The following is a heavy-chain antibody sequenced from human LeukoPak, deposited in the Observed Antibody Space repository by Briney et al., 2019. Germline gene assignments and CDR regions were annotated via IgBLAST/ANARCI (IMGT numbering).Heavy chain of an antibody. D-gene: IGHD4-17*01. CDR2: ISGTSTSI. Sequence: PGGSLRLSCAASGFTFSSYGMNWVRQAPGKGLEWVSYISGTSTSIYYADSVKGRFTISRANAKNSLYLQMNSLRAEDTAVYYCARGTMYGDYPSCNWFDPWGQGTLVTVSS. V-gene: IGHV3-48*01. CDR1: GFTFSSYG. CDR3: ARGTMYGDYPSCNWFDP. J-gene: IGHJ5*02.